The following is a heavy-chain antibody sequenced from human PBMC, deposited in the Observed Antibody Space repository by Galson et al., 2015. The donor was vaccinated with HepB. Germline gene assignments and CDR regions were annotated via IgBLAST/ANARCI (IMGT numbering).Heavy chain of an antibody. CDR1: GFTFSSYA. D-gene: IGHD6-13*01. CDR3: ASGDIAAAGTG. J-gene: IGHJ4*02. CDR2: ISYDGSNK. Sequence: SLRLSCAASGFTFSSYAMHWVRQAPGKGLEWVAVISYDGSNKYYADSVKGRFTISRDNSKNALYLQMNSLRAEDTAVYYCASGDIAAAGTGWGQGTLVTVSS. V-gene: IGHV3-30-3*01.